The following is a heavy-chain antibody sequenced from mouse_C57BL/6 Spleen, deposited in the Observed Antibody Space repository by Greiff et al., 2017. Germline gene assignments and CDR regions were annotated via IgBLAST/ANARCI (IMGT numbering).Heavy chain of an antibody. Sequence: VQLKQPGAELVRPGSSVKLSCKASGYTFTSYWMDWVKQRPGQGLEWIGNIYPSDSETHYNQKFKDKATLTVDKSSSTAYMQLSSLTSEDSAVYYCARGWGYFDYWGQGTTLTVSS. J-gene: IGHJ2*01. CDR1: GYTFTSYW. D-gene: IGHD3-3*01. CDR3: ARGWGYFDY. CDR2: IYPSDSET. V-gene: IGHV1-61*01.